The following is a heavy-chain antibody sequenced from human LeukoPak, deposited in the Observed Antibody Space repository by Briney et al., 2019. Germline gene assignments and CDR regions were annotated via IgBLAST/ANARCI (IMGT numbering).Heavy chain of an antibody. J-gene: IGHJ3*02. CDR3: ARGSVDTAMAPKGAFDI. D-gene: IGHD5-18*01. CDR1: GYTFTASY. V-gene: IGHV1-46*01. Sequence: VASVKVSCKASGYTFTASYMHWVRQAPGQGLEWMGIINPSGGSTSYAQKFQGRVTMTRDTSTSTVYMELSSLRSEDTAVYYCARGSVDTAMAPKGAFDIWGQGTMVTVSS. CDR2: INPSGGST.